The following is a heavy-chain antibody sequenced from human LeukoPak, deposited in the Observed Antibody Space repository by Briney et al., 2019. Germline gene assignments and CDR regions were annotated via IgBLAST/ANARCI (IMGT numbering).Heavy chain of an antibody. CDR2: IYYSGST. CDR1: GGSISSSSYY. Sequence: SETLSLTCTVSGGSISSSSYYWGWIRQPPGKGLEWFGSIYYSGSTYYNPYLKSPVTISVDTCKNQFSLKLSSVTAADTAVYYCARPVENDAFDIWGQGTMVTVSS. J-gene: IGHJ3*02. V-gene: IGHV4-39*01. D-gene: IGHD2-21*01. CDR3: ARPVENDAFDI.